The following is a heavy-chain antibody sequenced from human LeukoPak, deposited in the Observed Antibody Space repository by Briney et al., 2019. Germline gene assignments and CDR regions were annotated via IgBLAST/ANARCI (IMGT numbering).Heavy chain of an antibody. Sequence: PGGSLRLSCAASGFTFSSYAMSWVRQAPGKGLEWVSAIICSGGSTYYADSVKGRFTISRDNSKNTLYLKMNSLRAEDTDVYYCAKGYIVATLRIDYWGQGTLVTVSS. CDR2: IICSGGST. J-gene: IGHJ4*02. CDR1: GFTFSSYA. V-gene: IGHV3-23*01. CDR3: AKGYIVATLRIDY. D-gene: IGHD5-12*01.